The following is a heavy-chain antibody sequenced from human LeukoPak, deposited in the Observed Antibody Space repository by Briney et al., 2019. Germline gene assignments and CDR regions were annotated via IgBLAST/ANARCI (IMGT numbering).Heavy chain of an antibody. CDR2: ISGSGGST. CDR3: AKVPVLLWFGELFRYYFDY. CDR1: GFTFSSYA. D-gene: IGHD3-10*01. V-gene: IGHV3-23*01. J-gene: IGHJ4*02. Sequence: PGGSLRLSCAASGFTFSSYAMSWVRQAPGKGLEWVSAISGSGGSTYYADSVKGRFTISRDNSKNTLYLQMNSLRAEDTAVYYGAKVPVLLWFGELFRYYFDYWGQGTLVTVSS.